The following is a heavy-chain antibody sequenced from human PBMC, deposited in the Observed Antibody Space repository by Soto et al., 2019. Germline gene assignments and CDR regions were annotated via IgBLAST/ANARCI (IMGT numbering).Heavy chain of an antibody. J-gene: IGHJ6*02. CDR2: IYYNGNT. CDR1: GGSISSRDYY. CDR3: ARDKGGAALKGSGMDV. D-gene: IGHD3-10*01. Sequence: QVPLQESGPGLVKPAQTLSLRCTVSGGSISSRDYYWSWIRQHPEKGLEWIGSIYYNGNTYYNPSLKSRVTISLDTSMNEFSLKLTSVTAADTAVYYCARDKGGAALKGSGMDVWGQGTTVTVSS. V-gene: IGHV4-31*03.